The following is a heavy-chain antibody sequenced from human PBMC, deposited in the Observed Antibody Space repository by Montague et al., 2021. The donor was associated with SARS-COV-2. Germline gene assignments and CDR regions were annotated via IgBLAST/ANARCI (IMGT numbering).Heavy chain of an antibody. V-gene: IGHV2-5*02. CDR3: AHRKVLAAAWDY. J-gene: IGHJ4*02. Sequence: PALVKPTQTLTLTCTFSGFSLSTSGVGVGWIRQPPGKALEWLALIYWDDDKRYSLSLKSRLTITKDTSKNQVVLTMTNMDPVDTATYYCAHRKVLAAAWDYWGQGTLVTVS. CDR2: IYWDDDK. D-gene: IGHD6-13*01. CDR1: GFSLSTSGVG.